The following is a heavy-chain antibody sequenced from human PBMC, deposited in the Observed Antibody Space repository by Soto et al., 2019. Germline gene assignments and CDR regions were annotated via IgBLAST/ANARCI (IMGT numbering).Heavy chain of an antibody. CDR2: ISYDGSNK. CDR3: ARDITGTADY. D-gene: IGHD1-7*01. Sequence: GGSLRLSCAASGFTFSSYAMHWVRQAPGKGLEWVAVISYDGSNKYYADSVKGRFTISRENSKKTLNLQINSLRADDTAVYYCARDITGTADYWGQGTLVTVS. J-gene: IGHJ4*02. CDR1: GFTFSSYA. V-gene: IGHV3-30-3*01.